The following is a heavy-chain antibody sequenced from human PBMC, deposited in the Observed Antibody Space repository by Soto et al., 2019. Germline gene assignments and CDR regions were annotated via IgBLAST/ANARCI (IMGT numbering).Heavy chain of an antibody. J-gene: IGHJ4*02. CDR2: IKQDGSEK. CDR3: ARYKMHYDILTGYYKGPFDY. Sequence: VGSLRLSCAASGFTFSSYWMSWVRQAPGKGLEWVANIKQDGSEKYYVDSVKGRFTISRDNAENSLYLQMNSLRAEDTAVYYCARYKMHYDILTGYYKGPFDYWGQGTLVTVSS. CDR1: GFTFSSYW. V-gene: IGHV3-7*03. D-gene: IGHD3-9*01.